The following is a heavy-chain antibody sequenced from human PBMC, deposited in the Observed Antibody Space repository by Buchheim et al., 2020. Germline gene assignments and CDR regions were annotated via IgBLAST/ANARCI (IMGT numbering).Heavy chain of an antibody. D-gene: IGHD1-26*01. CDR2: IYHSGST. J-gene: IGHJ4*02. CDR3: ARSPRGSYRYYIDY. V-gene: IGHV4-39*01. CDR1: GGSITSNYYY. Sequence: QLQLQESGPGLVKPSETLSLTCTVSGGSITSNYYYWGWIRQPPRKALEWIGSIYHSGSTYYSPSLKSRVTLSVDTSKSQFSLKISAMTAADTAVYYCARSPRGSYRYYIDYWGQGAL.